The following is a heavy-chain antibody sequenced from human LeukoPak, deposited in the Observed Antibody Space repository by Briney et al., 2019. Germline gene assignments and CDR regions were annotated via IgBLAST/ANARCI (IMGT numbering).Heavy chain of an antibody. V-gene: IGHV4-39*01. CDR3: ARRYYYDSSGYYQGYYFDY. D-gene: IGHD3-22*01. CDR2: IYYSGST. J-gene: IGHJ4*02. CDR1: GGSISSGSYY. Sequence: SETLSLTCTVSGGSISSGSYYWGWIRQPPGKGLEWIGSIYYSGSTYYNPSLKSRVTISVDTSKNQFSLKLSSVTAADTAVYYCARRYYYDSSGYYQGYYFDYWGQGTLVTVSS.